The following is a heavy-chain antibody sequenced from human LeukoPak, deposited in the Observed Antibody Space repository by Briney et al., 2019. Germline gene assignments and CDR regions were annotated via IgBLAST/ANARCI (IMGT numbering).Heavy chain of an antibody. Sequence: GGSLRLSCAASGFTFSNYAMSWVRQAPGKGLERVSTTSGSGGGTKYGDSVKGRFTISRDDAENSLYLQTNSLRAEDTAVYYCARYGSGRKFDYWGQGTLVTVSS. J-gene: IGHJ4*02. CDR1: GFTFSNYA. CDR2: TSGSGGGT. CDR3: ARYGSGRKFDY. D-gene: IGHD3-10*01. V-gene: IGHV3-23*02.